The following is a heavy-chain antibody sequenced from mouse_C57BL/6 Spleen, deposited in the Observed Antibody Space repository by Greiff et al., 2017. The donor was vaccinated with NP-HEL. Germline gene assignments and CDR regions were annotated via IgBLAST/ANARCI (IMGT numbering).Heavy chain of an antibody. CDR1: GYTFTDYY. J-gene: IGHJ2*01. V-gene: IGHV1-76*01. CDR3: ARRKVDYEILAY. Sequence: QVQLQQSGAELVRPGASVKLSCKASGYTFTDYYINWVKQRPGQGLEWIARIYPGSGNTYYNEKFKGKATLTAEKSSSTAYMQLSSLTSEDSAVYFCARRKVDYEILAYWGQGTTLTVSS. D-gene: IGHD2-4*01. CDR2: IYPGSGNT.